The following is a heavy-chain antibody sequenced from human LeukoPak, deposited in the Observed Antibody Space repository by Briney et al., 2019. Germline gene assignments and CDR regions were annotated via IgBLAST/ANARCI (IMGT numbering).Heavy chain of an antibody. Sequence: NSSETLSLTCAVYGGSFSGYYWSWIRQPPGKGLEWIGEINHSGSTNYNLSLKSRVTISVDTSKNQFSLKLSSVTAADTAVYYCARYYGSGSYHATSFDYWGQGTLVTVSS. CDR1: GGSFSGYY. CDR3: ARYYGSGSYHATSFDY. V-gene: IGHV4-34*01. D-gene: IGHD3-10*01. CDR2: INHSGST. J-gene: IGHJ4*02.